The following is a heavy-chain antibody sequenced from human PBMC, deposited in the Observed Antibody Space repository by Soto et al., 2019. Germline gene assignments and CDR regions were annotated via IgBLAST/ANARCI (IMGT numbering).Heavy chain of an antibody. CDR2: ISAYNGNT. CDR3: ARAYYDSHYGMDV. V-gene: IGHV1-18*04. CDR1: GYTFTSYC. D-gene: IGHD3-22*01. J-gene: IGHJ6*02. Sequence: ASVKVSFKASGYTFTSYCIIWVRHSPGQGLEWMGWISAYNGNTNYAQKLQGRVTMTTDTSTSTAYMELRSLRSDDTAVYYCARAYYDSHYGMDVWGQGTTVTVSS.